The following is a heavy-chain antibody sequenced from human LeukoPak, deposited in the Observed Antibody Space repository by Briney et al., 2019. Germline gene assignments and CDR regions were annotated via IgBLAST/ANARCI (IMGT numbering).Heavy chain of an antibody. J-gene: IGHJ4*02. V-gene: IGHV4-39*01. CDR1: GGSISSSSYY. Sequence: SETLSLTCTVSGGSISSSSYYWGWIRQPPGKGLEWIGSIYYSGSTYYNPSLKSRVTISVDPSKNQLSLKLSSVTAADTAVYYCARHARDYSNYFDYWGQGTLVTVSS. CDR3: ARHARDYSNYFDY. D-gene: IGHD4-11*01. CDR2: IYYSGST.